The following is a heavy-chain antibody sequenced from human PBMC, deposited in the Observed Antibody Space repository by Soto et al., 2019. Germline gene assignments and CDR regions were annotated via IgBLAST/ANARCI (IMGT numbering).Heavy chain of an antibody. D-gene: IGHD1-1*01. CDR1: GGSVSSGSYY. Sequence: QVQLQQWGAGLLKPSETLSLTCAVYGGSVSSGSYYWSWIRQPPGKGLEWIGEMSHSGGTHFNPSLKSRVTISVDTSNTQFCLKMSAVTAADTSLYYCARVERGTATTVVDAFDILGPGTMVTVSS. J-gene: IGHJ3*02. V-gene: IGHV4-34*01. CDR2: MSHSGGT. CDR3: ARVERGTATTVVDAFDI.